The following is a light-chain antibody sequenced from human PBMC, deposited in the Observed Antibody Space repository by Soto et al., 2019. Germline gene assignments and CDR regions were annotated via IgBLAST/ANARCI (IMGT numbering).Light chain of an antibody. CDR2: YDD. CDR1: NVGNKA. J-gene: IGLJ3*02. Sequence: QSALTQPPSASGSPGQSVTISCSGSNVGNKAVNWYQQLPGKAPKLLLYYDDMLSSGVSDRFSGSKSGTSASLAISGLQNDDDGDYYCAIWDDSVDGWVFGGGTKVTVL. V-gene: IGLV1-36*01. CDR3: AIWDDSVDGWV.